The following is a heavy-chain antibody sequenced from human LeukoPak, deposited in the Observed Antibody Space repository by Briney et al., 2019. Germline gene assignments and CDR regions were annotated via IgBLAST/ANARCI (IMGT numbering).Heavy chain of an antibody. Sequence: PGGSLRLSCAASGFTFSSYAMSWVRQAPGKGLEWVSAISGSGGSTYYADSVKGRFTISRDNSKNTLYLQMKSLRAEDTAVYYCAKSVYYDFWRGWVDYWGQGTLVTVSS. J-gene: IGHJ4*02. CDR3: AKSVYYDFWRGWVDY. CDR2: ISGSGGST. D-gene: IGHD3-3*01. V-gene: IGHV3-23*01. CDR1: GFTFSSYA.